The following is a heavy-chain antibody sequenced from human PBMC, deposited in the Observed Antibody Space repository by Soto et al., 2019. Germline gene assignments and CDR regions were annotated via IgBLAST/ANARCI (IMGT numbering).Heavy chain of an antibody. CDR2: INPSGGST. Sequence: QVQLVQSGAEVKKPGASVKVSCKASGYTFTSYYMHWVRQAPGQGLEWMGKINPSGGSTSYAQKFQGRVTMTRDTSTSTVYMELSSLRSEDTAVYYCARVPPQTYGMDVWGQGTTVTVSS. CDR1: GYTFTSYY. J-gene: IGHJ6*02. V-gene: IGHV1-46*01. CDR3: ARVPPQTYGMDV.